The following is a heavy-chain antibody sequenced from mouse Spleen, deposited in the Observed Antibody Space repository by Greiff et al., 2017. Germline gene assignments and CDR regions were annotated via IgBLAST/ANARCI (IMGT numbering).Heavy chain of an antibody. CDR1: GFTFSSYA. CDR3: ARQSLGSSSYYFDY. CDR2: ISSGGGNT. Sequence: EVKLVESGGGLVKLGGSLKLSCAASGFTFSSYAMSWVRQTPEKRLEWVATISSGGGNTYYPDSVKGRFTISRDNAKNTLYLQMSSLKSEDTAMYYCARQSLGSSSYYFDYWGQGTTLTVSS. J-gene: IGHJ2*01. D-gene: IGHD1-1*01. V-gene: IGHV5-9*04.